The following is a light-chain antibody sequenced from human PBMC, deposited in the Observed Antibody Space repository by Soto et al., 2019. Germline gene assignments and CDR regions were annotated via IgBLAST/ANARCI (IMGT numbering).Light chain of an antibody. V-gene: IGKV3-11*01. Sequence: EIVLTQSPGTLSLSPGERATLSCRASQSIVSSYLAWYQQRSGQPPRLLIFGASSRATGIPARFSGSGSGTDFTLTISSLEPEDFAVYYCQQRSTFGGGTKVDIK. CDR3: QQRST. CDR2: GAS. J-gene: IGKJ4*01. CDR1: QSIVSSY.